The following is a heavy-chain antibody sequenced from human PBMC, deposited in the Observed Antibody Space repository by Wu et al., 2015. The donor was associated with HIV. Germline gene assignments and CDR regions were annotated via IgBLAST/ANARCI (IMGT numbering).Heavy chain of an antibody. V-gene: IGHV1-18*01. CDR1: GYTFSSYG. Sequence: QVQLVQSGSEVKKPGASVKVSCKTSGYTFSSYGISWMRQAPGQGLEWMGWVSPYNGDTLYTQKFQGRVTMTTDTSTTTVYMDLRSLKSDDTAVYYCARDRPYFDFWGQGTLVTV. CDR2: VSPYNGDT. J-gene: IGHJ4*02. CDR3: ARDRPYFDF.